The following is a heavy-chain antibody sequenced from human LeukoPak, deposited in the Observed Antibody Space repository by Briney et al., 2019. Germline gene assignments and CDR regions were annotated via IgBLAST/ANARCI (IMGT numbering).Heavy chain of an antibody. D-gene: IGHD3-22*01. CDR1: GYTFSSFS. Sequence: GGSLRLSCAASGYTFSSFSINWVRQAPGKGLEWVSSISVRSNYIYYANSVRGRFTISRDDARDSLYLQMNSLRAEDTAVYYCVRLRRNSDTSGYYYYYDFWGQGTLVTVSS. J-gene: IGHJ4*02. CDR3: VRLRRNSDTSGYYYYYDF. CDR2: ISVRSNYI. V-gene: IGHV3-21*01.